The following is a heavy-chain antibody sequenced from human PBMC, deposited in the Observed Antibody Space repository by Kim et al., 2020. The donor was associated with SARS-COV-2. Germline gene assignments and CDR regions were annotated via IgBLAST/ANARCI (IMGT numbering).Heavy chain of an antibody. J-gene: IGHJ4*02. CDR3: AKEAYYYDSSGYYYYFDY. CDR2: ISGSGGST. CDR1: GFTFSSYA. V-gene: IGHV3-23*01. D-gene: IGHD3-22*01. Sequence: GGSLRLSCAASGFTFSSYAMSWVRQAPGKGLEWVSAISGSGGSTYYADSVKGRFTISRDNSKNTLYLQMNSLGAEDTAVYYCAKEAYYYDSSGYYYYFDYWGQGTLVTGSS.